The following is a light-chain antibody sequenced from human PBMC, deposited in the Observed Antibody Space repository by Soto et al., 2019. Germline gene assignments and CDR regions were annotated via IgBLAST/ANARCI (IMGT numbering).Light chain of an antibody. V-gene: IGLV2-23*02. CDR3: CSYAGSSTWV. CDR1: RSDVGNYNF. J-gene: IGLJ3*02. Sequence: QSALTQPASVSGSPGQSITISCTGTRSDVGNYNFVSWYQQHPGKAPKLMIYDVNKRPSGVSNHFSGSKSGNTASLTISGLQAEDEAHYYRCSYAGSSTWVFGGGTQLTVL. CDR2: DVN.